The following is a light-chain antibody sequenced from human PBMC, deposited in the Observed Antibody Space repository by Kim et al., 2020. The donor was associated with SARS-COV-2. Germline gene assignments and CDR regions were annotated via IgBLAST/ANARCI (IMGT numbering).Light chain of an antibody. J-gene: IGKJ1*01. Sequence: ASVGDRVTIACRASQSISVSLAWYQQKPGKAPKLLIYKASSLQSGVPSRFSGSGSGTEFTLTISSLQPDYFATYFCQQYNTYPWTFGQGTKVDIK. V-gene: IGKV1-5*03. CDR1: QSISVS. CDR2: KAS. CDR3: QQYNTYPWT.